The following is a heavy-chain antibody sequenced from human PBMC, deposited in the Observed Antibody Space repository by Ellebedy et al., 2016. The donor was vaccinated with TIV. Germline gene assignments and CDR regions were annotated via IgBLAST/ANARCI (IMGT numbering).Heavy chain of an antibody. CDR2: FDPEDGET. Sequence: ASVKVSXXVSGYTLTELSMHWVRQAPGKGLEWMGGFDPEDGETIYAQKFQGRVTMTEDTSTDTAYMELSSLRSEDTAVYYCATCSITGQTTLRYWGQGTLVTVSS. V-gene: IGHV1-24*01. J-gene: IGHJ4*02. CDR3: ATCSITGQTTLRY. CDR1: GYTLTELS. D-gene: IGHD1-20*01.